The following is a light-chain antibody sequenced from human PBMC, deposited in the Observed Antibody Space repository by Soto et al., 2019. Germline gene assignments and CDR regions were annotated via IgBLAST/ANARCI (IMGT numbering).Light chain of an antibody. Sequence: DIQMTQSPSTLPASVGDRVTITCRASENISRWLAWYQQKPGKAPKLLIYDASRLESGVPSRFSGRGSGTEFTLTISSLQPDDFATYYCQQYNSYWTFGQGTKVEIK. V-gene: IGKV1-5*01. CDR1: ENISRW. CDR3: QQYNSYWT. CDR2: DAS. J-gene: IGKJ1*01.